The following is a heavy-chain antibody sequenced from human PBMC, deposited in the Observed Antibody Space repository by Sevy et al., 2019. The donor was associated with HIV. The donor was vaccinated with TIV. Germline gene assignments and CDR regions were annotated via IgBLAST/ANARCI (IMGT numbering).Heavy chain of an antibody. Sequence: GGSLRLSCVASGFTFSSYAMTWVRQAPGKGLEWVSGISGSGYSTYYADSVKGRFTISRDNSKNTLYLQMNSLRAEDTAAYYCAKEGGGYNYDSSGLFDYWGQGTLVTVSS. D-gene: IGHD3-22*01. V-gene: IGHV3-23*01. CDR3: AKEGGGYNYDSSGLFDY. J-gene: IGHJ4*02. CDR2: ISGSGYST. CDR1: GFTFSSYA.